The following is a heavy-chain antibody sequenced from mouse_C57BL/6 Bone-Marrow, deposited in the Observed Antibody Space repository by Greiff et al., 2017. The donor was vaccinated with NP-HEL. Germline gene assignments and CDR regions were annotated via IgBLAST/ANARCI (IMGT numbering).Heavy chain of an antibody. CDR2: IHPNSGST. CDR3: ARLLSV. D-gene: IGHD1-1*01. Sequence: QVHVKQSGAELVKPGASVKLSCKASGYTFTSYWMHWVKQRPGQGLEWIGMIHPNSGSTNYNEKFKSKATLTVDKSSSTAYMQLSSLTSEDTAVYYCARLLSVWGTGTTVTVSS. CDR1: GYTFTSYW. J-gene: IGHJ1*03. V-gene: IGHV1-64*01.